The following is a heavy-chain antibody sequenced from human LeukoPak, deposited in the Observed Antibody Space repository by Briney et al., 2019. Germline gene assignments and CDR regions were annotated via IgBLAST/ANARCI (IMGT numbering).Heavy chain of an antibody. V-gene: IGHV1-69*05. D-gene: IGHD6-13*01. Sequence: SVKVSCKASGGTFSSYAISWVRQALGQGLEWMGGIIPIFGTANYAQKFQGRVTITTDESTSTAYMELSSLRSEDTAVYYCAREGTRGSSSWYGAYNWFDPWGQGTLVTVSS. CDR3: AREGTRGSSSWYGAYNWFDP. CDR1: GGTFSSYA. CDR2: IIPIFGTA. J-gene: IGHJ5*02.